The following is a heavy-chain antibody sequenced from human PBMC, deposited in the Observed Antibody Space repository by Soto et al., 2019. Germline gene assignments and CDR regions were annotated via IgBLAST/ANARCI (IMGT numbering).Heavy chain of an antibody. V-gene: IGHV3-30*03. J-gene: IGHJ4*02. D-gene: IGHD2-2*01. CDR1: GFTFSNYG. CDR2: RSSDGKNK. CDR3: XXXXXXRSNSCLRNIVEY. Sequence: QVQLVESGGGVVQPGRSLRLSCAASGFTFSNYGMHWVRQAPGKGLEWVAIRSSDGKNKFYADSVKGRFTISRDDSKXXXXXXXXXXXXXXXXXXXXXXXXXXRSNSCLRNIVEYWGQGTLVTVSS.